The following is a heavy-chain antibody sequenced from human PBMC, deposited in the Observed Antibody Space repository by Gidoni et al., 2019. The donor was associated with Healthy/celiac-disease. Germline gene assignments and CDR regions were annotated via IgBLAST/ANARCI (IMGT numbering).Heavy chain of an antibody. CDR3: AKDLEADPFGS. D-gene: IGHD1-26*01. V-gene: IGHV3-23*01. CDR2: ISGSGGST. Sequence: TYDSYAMSWVRQAPGKGLEWVSAISGSGGSTYYADSVKGRFTISRDNSKNTLYLQMNSLRAEDTAVYYCAKDLEADPFGSWGQGTLVTVSS. CDR1: TYDSYA. J-gene: IGHJ4*02.